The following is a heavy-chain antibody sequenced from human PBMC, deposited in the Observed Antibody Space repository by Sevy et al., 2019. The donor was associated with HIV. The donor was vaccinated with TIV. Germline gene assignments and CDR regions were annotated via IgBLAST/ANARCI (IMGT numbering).Heavy chain of an antibody. Sequence: GESLKISCKGSGYTFTRHWIGWVRQMPGKGLEWMGLIYPGDSDPRYSPRYSPSFQGQVTISSNKSSTTAYLQWSSLKASDTAIYYCARTADYDDSSSSIDWGQGTLVTVSS. J-gene: IGHJ4*02. D-gene: IGHD3-22*01. CDR1: GYTFTRHW. CDR3: ARTADYDDSSSSID. CDR2: IYPGDSDP. V-gene: IGHV5-51*01.